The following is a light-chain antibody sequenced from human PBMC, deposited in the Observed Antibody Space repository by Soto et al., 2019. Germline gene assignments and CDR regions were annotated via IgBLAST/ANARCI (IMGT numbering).Light chain of an antibody. CDR3: SSYAGSNIVV. J-gene: IGLJ2*01. CDR1: SSDVSGYNF. CDR2: EVS. V-gene: IGLV2-8*01. Sequence: QSALTQPPSASGYPGQSVTISCTGTSSDVSGYNFVSWYQQHPGKAPKLMIYEVSERPSGVPDRFSGSKSGNTASLTVSGLQAEDEADYYCSSYAGSNIVVFGGGTKLTVL.